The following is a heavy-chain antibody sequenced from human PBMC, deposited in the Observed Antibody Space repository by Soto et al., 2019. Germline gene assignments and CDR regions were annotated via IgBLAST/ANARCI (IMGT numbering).Heavy chain of an antibody. D-gene: IGHD3-9*01. Sequence: GASVKVSCKSSGYTFTGYYMHWVRQAPGQGLEWMGWINPNSGGTNYAQKFQGWVTMTRDTSISTAYMELSRLRSDDTAVYYCARVKSLYDILTGTYYYYGMDVWGQGTTVTVSS. J-gene: IGHJ6*02. CDR1: GYTFTGYY. CDR3: ARVKSLYDILTGTYYYYGMDV. V-gene: IGHV1-2*04. CDR2: INPNSGGT.